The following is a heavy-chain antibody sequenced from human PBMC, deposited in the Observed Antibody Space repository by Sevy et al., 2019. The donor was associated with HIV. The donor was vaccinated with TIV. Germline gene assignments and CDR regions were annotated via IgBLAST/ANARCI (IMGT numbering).Heavy chain of an antibody. Sequence: GGSLRLSCAASGFTFSDYYMSWIRQAPGKGLEWVSYISSSSSYTNYADSVKGRFTISRDNAKNSLYLQMNSLRAEETAVYYCAREQLVDNWFDPWGQGTLVTVSS. J-gene: IGHJ5*02. V-gene: IGHV3-11*06. CDR1: GFTFSDYY. CDR2: ISSSSSYT. CDR3: AREQLVDNWFDP. D-gene: IGHD6-6*01.